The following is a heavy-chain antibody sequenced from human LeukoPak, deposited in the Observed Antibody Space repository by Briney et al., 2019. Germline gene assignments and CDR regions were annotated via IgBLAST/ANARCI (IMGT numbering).Heavy chain of an antibody. Sequence: PGGSLRLSCAASGFTIRNYDMHWVRQDTGEGLEWLSAIGTAGDTYYLDSVKGRFTVSSDNAKNSLSLQMNGLRAGDTAVYYCARGRNCGVDCYDAFDIWGQGTMVTVSS. V-gene: IGHV3-13*04. CDR1: GFTIRNYD. CDR3: ARGRNCGVDCYDAFDI. CDR2: IGTAGDT. J-gene: IGHJ3*02. D-gene: IGHD2-21*02.